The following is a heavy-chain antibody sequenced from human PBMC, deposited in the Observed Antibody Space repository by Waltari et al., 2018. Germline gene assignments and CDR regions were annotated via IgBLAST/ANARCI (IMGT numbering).Heavy chain of an antibody. D-gene: IGHD6-13*01. J-gene: IGHJ3*02. Sequence: EVQLLESGGGLVQPGGSLRRSCAASGVTFSSYAMSWVRQPPGKGLEWVSAISGIGGSTYSPDSVQGRFTISRHHSKNPLYLQINSLRAEHTAVYYCAKDIYSSSWYDAFAIWGPGTMVTVSS. CDR1: GVTFSSYA. CDR3: AKDIYSSSWYDAFAI. V-gene: IGHV3-23*01. CDR2: ISGIGGST.